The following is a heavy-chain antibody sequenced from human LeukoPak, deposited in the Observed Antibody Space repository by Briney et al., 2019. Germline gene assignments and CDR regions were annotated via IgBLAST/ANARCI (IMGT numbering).Heavy chain of an antibody. D-gene: IGHD3-10*01. CDR1: GASISNSNW. V-gene: IGHV4-4*02. J-gene: IGHJ4*02. CDR3: ASQFGEGLYDY. Sequence: SETLSLTCAVSGASISNSNWWSWARQPPGKGLEWIGEIFHSGSTNYNPSLKSRVSISVDKSKNRFSLRLSSVTAADTAVYYCASQFGEGLYDYWGQGALVTVSS. CDR2: IFHSGST.